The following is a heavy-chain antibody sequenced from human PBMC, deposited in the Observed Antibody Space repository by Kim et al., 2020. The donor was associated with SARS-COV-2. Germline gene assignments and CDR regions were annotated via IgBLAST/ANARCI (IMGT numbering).Heavy chain of an antibody. Sequence: SETLSLTCTVSGGSISNYYWSWIRQPPGKGLEWIGYIYYIGSTDYNPSLKSRVTISVDTSKNQFSLKLSSVTAADTAVYYCARKGSGWNNYYGMDVWGQGTTVTVSS. V-gene: IGHV4-59*08. CDR3: ARKGSGWNNYYGMDV. J-gene: IGHJ6*02. D-gene: IGHD6-19*01. CDR2: IYYIGST. CDR1: GGSISNYY.